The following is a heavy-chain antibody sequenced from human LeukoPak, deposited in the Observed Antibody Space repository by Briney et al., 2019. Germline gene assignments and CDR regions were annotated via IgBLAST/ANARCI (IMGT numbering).Heavy chain of an antibody. Sequence: PSETLSLTCTVSGGSISSYYWSWIRQPPGKGLEWIGYIYYSGSTNYNPSLKSRVTISVDTSKNQFSLKLSSVTAADTAVYYCASLFYDSSGYPSYYYGMDVWGQGTTVTVSS. V-gene: IGHV4-59*01. J-gene: IGHJ6*02. CDR1: GGSISSYY. D-gene: IGHD3-22*01. CDR2: IYYSGST. CDR3: ASLFYDSSGYPSYYYGMDV.